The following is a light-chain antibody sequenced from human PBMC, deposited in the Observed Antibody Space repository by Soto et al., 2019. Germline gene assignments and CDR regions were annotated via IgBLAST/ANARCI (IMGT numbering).Light chain of an antibody. V-gene: IGKV1-9*01. CDR2: TAS. CDR3: QQANSYPLT. Sequence: DIQLTQSPSFLSASVGDRVTITCRASQGLSSGVAWYQLKPGKAPNLLMYTASTLQSGVPSRFSGSGSGTEITLTISSLQPEDSGTYYCQQANSYPLTFGGGTKVEIK. CDR1: QGLSSG. J-gene: IGKJ4*01.